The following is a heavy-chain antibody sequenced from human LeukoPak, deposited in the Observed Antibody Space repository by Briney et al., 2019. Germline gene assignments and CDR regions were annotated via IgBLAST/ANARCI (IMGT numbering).Heavy chain of an antibody. J-gene: IGHJ4*02. CDR2: IRYDGSNK. Sequence: GGSLRLSCAASGFTFSSYGMHWVRQAPGKGLEWVAFIRYDGSNKYYADSVKGRFTISRDNSKNTLYLQMNSLRAEDTAVYYCAKGPTWIQLWPITGIDYWGQGTLVTVSS. D-gene: IGHD5-18*01. CDR1: GFTFSSYG. CDR3: AKGPTWIQLWPITGIDY. V-gene: IGHV3-30*02.